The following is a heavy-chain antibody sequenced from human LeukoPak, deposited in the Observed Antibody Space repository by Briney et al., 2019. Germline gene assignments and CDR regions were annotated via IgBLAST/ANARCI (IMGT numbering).Heavy chain of an antibody. CDR2: ISGSGGST. CDR1: GFTFSSYA. CDR3: AKGISLYCGGDCADAFDI. J-gene: IGHJ3*02. Sequence: GGSLRLSCAASGFTFSSYAMSWVRQAPGKGLEWVSAISGSGGSTYYADSVKGRFTISRDNSKNTLYLQMNSLRAEDTAVYYCAKGISLYCGGDCADAFDIWGQGTMVTVSS. V-gene: IGHV3-23*01. D-gene: IGHD2-21*02.